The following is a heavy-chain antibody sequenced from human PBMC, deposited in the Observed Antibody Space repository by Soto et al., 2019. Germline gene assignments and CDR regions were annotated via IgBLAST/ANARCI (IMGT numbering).Heavy chain of an antibody. CDR3: ARRFNAEGKDAFDV. CDR2: LYYSGTT. Sequence: QVQLQESGPGMVKPSETLSLTCTVSGGSISSYYWSCIRQSPGKGLEWIGYLYYSGTTTYNPSLKSRVIISRDTSKNQFSLKLTSVTAADTAVYYCARRFNAEGKDAFDVWGQGIIVTVSS. CDR1: GGSISSYY. J-gene: IGHJ3*01. V-gene: IGHV4-59*08.